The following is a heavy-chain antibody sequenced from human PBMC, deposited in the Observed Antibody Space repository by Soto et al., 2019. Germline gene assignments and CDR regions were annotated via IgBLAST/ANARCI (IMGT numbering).Heavy chain of an antibody. CDR2: IIPSSQKT. V-gene: IGHV1-69*01. CDR1: GGTFNNYV. Sequence: QVQLVQSGAEAKKPGSSVKVSCKASGGTFNNYVLNWVRQAPGQGLEWVGGIIPSSQKTNYAQKFQGRLTCTADANIADMELSSLRSDDTAVYYCARRHVSSVHFLRFDYWGQGTLVTVSS. CDR3: ARRHVSSVHFLRFDY. J-gene: IGHJ4*02. D-gene: IGHD3-3*02.